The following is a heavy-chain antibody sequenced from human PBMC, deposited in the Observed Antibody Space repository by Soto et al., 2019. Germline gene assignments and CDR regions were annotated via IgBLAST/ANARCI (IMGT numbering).Heavy chain of an antibody. D-gene: IGHD3-3*01. CDR2: IYWDDDK. V-gene: IGHV2-5*02. Sequence: SGPTLVNPTQTLTLTCTFSGFSLSTSGVGVGWIRQPPGKALEWLALIYWDDDKRYSPSLKSRLTITKDTSKNQVVLTMTNMDPVDTATYYCARYLTIFGVVSPYRGFDPWGQGTLVTVSS. CDR3: ARYLTIFGVVSPYRGFDP. CDR1: GFSLSTSGVG. J-gene: IGHJ5*02.